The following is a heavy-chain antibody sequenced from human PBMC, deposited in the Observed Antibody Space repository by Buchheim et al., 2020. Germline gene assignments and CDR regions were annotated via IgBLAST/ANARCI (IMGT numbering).Heavy chain of an antibody. CDR2: IAPDGTEK. CDR3: ARDEI. V-gene: IGHV3-7*01. J-gene: IGHJ4*02. Sequence: EVQLVESGGGLVQPGGSLRLSCAASGFSFSTKWMSWVRQAPGRGLEWVANIAPDGTEKYYVDSVKGRFTISRDNTEDSLSLQMSGLGFEDTAVYYCARDEIWGQGTL. CDR1: GFSFSTKW.